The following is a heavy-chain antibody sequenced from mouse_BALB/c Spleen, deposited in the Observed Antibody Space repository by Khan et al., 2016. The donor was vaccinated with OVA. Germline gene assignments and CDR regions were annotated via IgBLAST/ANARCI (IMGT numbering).Heavy chain of an antibody. D-gene: IGHD2-1*01. CDR3: TNGNYGWFAY. V-gene: IGHV5-9-1*01. Sequence: EVELVESGGGLVEPGGSLKLSCAASGFTFSSFVMSWVRQTPEKRLEWVATISSAATYTYYPDSVKGRFTISRDNAKNTLYLQMNSLGSDETAIYYCTNGNYGWFAYWGQGTLVTVST. CDR1: GFTFSSFV. CDR2: ISSAATYT. J-gene: IGHJ3*01.